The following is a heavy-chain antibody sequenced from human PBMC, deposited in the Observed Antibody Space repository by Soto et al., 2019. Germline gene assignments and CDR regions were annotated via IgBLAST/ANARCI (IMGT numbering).Heavy chain of an antibody. V-gene: IGHV4-59*01. J-gene: IGHJ3*02. CDR3: ARAYSRVAVAGTGDDAFDI. Sequence: KASETLSLTCTVSGGSISSYYWSWIRQPPGKGLEWIGYIYYSGCTNYNPSLKSRVTISVDTSKNQFSLKLSFVTAADTAVYYCARAYSRVAVAGTGDDAFDIWGQGTMVTVSS. CDR2: IYYSGCT. D-gene: IGHD6-19*01. CDR1: GGSISSYY.